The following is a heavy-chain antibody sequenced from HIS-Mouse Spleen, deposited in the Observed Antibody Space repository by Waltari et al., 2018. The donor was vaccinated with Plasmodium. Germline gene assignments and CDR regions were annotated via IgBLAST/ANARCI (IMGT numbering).Heavy chain of an antibody. CDR1: GLTFSSHS. CDR2: ISSSSSTI. CDR3: AREKHSSSWYDAFDI. D-gene: IGHD6-13*01. Sequence: EVQLVESGGGLVPPGGSLRPSCAASGLTFSSHSMTWVRPAPGKGLEWVSYISSSSSTIYYADSVKGRFTISRDNAKNPLFLQMNSLRAEDTAVYYCAREKHSSSWYDAFDIWGQGTMVTVSS. J-gene: IGHJ3*02. V-gene: IGHV3-48*01.